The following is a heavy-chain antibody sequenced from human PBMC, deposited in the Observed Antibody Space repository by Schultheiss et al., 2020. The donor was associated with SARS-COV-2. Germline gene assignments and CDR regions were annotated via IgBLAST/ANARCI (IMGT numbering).Heavy chain of an antibody. CDR3: ASGRRYCSGGSCYSPYYYYYGMDV. D-gene: IGHD2-15*01. CDR1: GYTFTSYG. V-gene: IGHV1-69*06. CDR2: IVPLFGTP. Sequence: SVKVSCKASGYTFTSYGISWVRQAPGQGLEWIGGIVPLFGTPKYAQKFQDRVTIKAEKSTSTAYMELSSLRSEDTAVYYCASGRRYCSGGSCYSPYYYYYGMDVWGQGTTVTVSS. J-gene: IGHJ6*02.